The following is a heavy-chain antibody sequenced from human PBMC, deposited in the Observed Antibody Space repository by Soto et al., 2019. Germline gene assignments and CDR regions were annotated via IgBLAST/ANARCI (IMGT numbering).Heavy chain of an antibody. CDR3: AREVRDGYRVVGRFFFDN. CDR1: GGSVSSGSYY. V-gene: IGHV4-61*03. D-gene: IGHD5-12*01. J-gene: IGHJ4*02. CDR2: VSYRGIT. Sequence: PSDALSLTCSVSGGSVSSGSYYWRWIRQPPGKGLEWIGQVSYRGITNYNPSLKSRVSISLDTSKNHLSLNRSSVTAADTAVHYCAREVRDGYRVVGRFFFDNWGQGTLVTVAS.